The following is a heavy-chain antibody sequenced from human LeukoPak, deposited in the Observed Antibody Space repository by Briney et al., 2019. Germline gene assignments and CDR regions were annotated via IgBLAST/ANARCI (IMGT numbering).Heavy chain of an antibody. CDR3: ARDDIIGDSSGYLNWFDP. D-gene: IGHD3-22*01. CDR2: ISAYNGNT. CDR1: GYTFTSYG. J-gene: IGHJ5*02. V-gene: IGHV1-18*01. Sequence: GASVKVSCKASGYTFTSYGISWVRQAPGQGLEWMGWISAYNGNTNYAQKLQGRVTMTTDTSTSTAYMELRSLRSDDTAVYYCARDDIIGDSSGYLNWFDPWGQGTLVTVSS.